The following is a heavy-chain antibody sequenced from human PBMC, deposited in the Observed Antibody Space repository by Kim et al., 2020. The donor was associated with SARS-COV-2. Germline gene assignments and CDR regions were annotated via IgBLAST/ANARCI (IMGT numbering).Heavy chain of an antibody. CDR3: AKDEDYYDSSGYPPH. V-gene: IGHV3-33*06. J-gene: IGHJ4*02. D-gene: IGHD3-22*01. Sequence: SVKGRFTISRDNSKNTLYLQMNSLRAEDTAVYYCAKDEDYYDSSGYPPHWGQGTLVTVSS.